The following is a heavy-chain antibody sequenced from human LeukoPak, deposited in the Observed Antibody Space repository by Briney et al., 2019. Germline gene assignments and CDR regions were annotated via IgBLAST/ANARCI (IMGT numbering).Heavy chain of an antibody. CDR1: AGSINSGDYY. Sequence: SQTLSLTCTLSAGSINSGDYYWSWIRQPAGKGLEWIGRIYSPGTNYNYNPSVKSRVTISIDTSKNQFSLKLTSVTAADTAVYYCARGIGTSYDSSRDAFDIWGQGTMVTVSS. D-gene: IGHD3-22*01. J-gene: IGHJ3*02. CDR2: IYSPGTN. V-gene: IGHV4-61*02. CDR3: ARGIGTSYDSSRDAFDI.